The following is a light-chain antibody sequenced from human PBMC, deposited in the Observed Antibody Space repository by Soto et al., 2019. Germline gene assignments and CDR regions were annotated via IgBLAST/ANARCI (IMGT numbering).Light chain of an antibody. CDR1: QSVASNY. CDR3: QYYGGSSWT. J-gene: IGKJ1*01. V-gene: IGKV3-20*01. Sequence: EIVLTQFPGTLSLSPGERATLSCRASQSVASNYLAWYQQRPGQAPRVLIFGASSRVTGIPDKFSGSGSGTDFTLTISRLDPDDFAVYYCQYYGGSSWTFGQGTEVEIK. CDR2: GAS.